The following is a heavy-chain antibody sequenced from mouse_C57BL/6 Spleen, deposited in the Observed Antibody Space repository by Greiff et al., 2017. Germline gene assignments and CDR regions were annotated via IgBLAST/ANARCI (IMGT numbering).Heavy chain of an antibody. CDR3: ARRESNDGYYFDY. Sequence: QVQLQQPGAELVKPGASVKLSCKASGYTFTSYWMQWVKQRPGQGLEWIGEIDPSDSYTNYNQKFKGKATLTVDTSSSTAYMQLSSLTSEDSAVYYCARRESNDGYYFDYWGQGTTLTVSS. V-gene: IGHV1-50*01. CDR2: IDPSDSYT. CDR1: GYTFTSYW. J-gene: IGHJ2*01. D-gene: IGHD2-12*01.